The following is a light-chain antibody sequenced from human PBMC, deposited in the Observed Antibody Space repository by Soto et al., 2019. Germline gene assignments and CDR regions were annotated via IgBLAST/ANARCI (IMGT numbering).Light chain of an antibody. CDR1: QSIDNW. CDR2: KTS. J-gene: IGKJ1*01. V-gene: IGKV1-5*03. Sequence: DIQRTQSPSTLSASVGDRVTITCRASQSIDNWLAWYQQKPGKAPKLLIYKTSSLGSGVPSRFSGSGSGTEFTLTISSLQPDDFATYYCQQYDSFSVTFGQGTKVDIK. CDR3: QQYDSFSVT.